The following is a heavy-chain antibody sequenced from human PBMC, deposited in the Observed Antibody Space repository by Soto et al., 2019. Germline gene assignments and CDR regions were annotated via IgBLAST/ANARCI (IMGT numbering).Heavy chain of an antibody. J-gene: IGHJ6*02. CDR1: GGSISSSSYY. D-gene: IGHD3-3*01. Sequence: SETLSLTCTVSGGSISSSSYYWGWIRQPPGKGLEWIGSIYYSGSTYYNPSLKSRVTISVDTSKNQFSLKLSSVTAADTAVYYCARGGYDFWGGPWRYGMDVWGQGTTVTVS. V-gene: IGHV4-39*01. CDR3: ARGGYDFWGGPWRYGMDV. CDR2: IYYSGST.